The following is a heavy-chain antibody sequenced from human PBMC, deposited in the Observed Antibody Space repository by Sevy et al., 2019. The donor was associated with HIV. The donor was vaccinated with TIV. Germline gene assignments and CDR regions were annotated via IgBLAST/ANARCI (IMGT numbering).Heavy chain of an antibody. CDR3: ARETLGSYYYYGMDV. V-gene: IGHV3-30*04. J-gene: IGHJ6*02. D-gene: IGHD2-15*01. CDR2: ISYDGGSK. CDR1: GFTFSSYA. Sequence: GGSLRLSCAASGFTFSSYAMHWVRQAPGKGLEWVAVISYDGGSKYYADSVKGRFTISRDKSKNTLYLQMNSLRAEDTAVYYCARETLGSYYYYGMDVWGQGTTVTVSS.